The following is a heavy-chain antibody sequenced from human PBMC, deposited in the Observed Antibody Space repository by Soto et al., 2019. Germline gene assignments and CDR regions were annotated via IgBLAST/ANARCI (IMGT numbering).Heavy chain of an antibody. CDR2: ISSSGSTI. D-gene: IGHD6-19*01. J-gene: IGHJ5*02. Sequence: PGGSLRLSCAASGFTFSDYYMSWIRQAPGKGLEWVSYISSSGSTIYYADSVKGRFTISRDNAKNSLYLQMNSLRAEDTAVYYCARVGRRQWLVLSWFDPWGQGTLVTVSS. CDR1: GFTFSDYY. V-gene: IGHV3-11*01. CDR3: ARVGRRQWLVLSWFDP.